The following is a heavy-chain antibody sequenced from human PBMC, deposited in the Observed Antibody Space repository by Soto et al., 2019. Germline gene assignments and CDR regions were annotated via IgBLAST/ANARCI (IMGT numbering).Heavy chain of an antibody. Sequence: PGESRKISCKGSGYSFTSYWIGGARHMPGKGLEWMGIIYPGDSDTRYSPSFQGQVTISADKSISTAYVQWSSLKASDTAMYYCARQRYGGKYYYGMDVWGQGTTVTVSS. CDR1: GYSFTSYW. V-gene: IGHV5-51*01. CDR3: ARQRYGGKYYYGMDV. J-gene: IGHJ6*02. D-gene: IGHD5-18*01. CDR2: IYPGDSDT.